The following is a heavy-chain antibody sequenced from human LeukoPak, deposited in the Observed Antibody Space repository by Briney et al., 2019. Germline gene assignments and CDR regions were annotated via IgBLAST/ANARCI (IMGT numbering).Heavy chain of an antibody. CDR3: ARLGYGGNSVYFDY. Sequence: SETLSLTCIVSGGSISSYYWSWIRQPPGKGLEWIGYIYYSGSTNYNPSLKSRVTISVDTSKNQFSLKLSSVTAADTAVYYCARLGYGGNSVYFDYWGQGTLVTVSS. J-gene: IGHJ4*02. CDR1: GGSISSYY. V-gene: IGHV4-59*01. CDR2: IYYSGST. D-gene: IGHD4-23*01.